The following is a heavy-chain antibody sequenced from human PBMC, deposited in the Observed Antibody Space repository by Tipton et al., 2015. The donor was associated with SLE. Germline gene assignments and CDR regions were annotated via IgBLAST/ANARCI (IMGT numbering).Heavy chain of an antibody. CDR1: VGSFSSHA. CDR2: IIPIFGTP. CDR3: ARDRTIAARSAFDI. J-gene: IGHJ3*02. Sequence: LVQSGAEVKKSGSSVKVSCKASVGSFSSHAINWVRQAPGQGLEWMGGIIPIFGTPDYLQKFQGRVSIAADMSTSTAYMELRNLTSEDTALYFCARDRTIAARSAFDIWGQGTMLIVSS. V-gene: IGHV1-69*06. D-gene: IGHD6-6*01.